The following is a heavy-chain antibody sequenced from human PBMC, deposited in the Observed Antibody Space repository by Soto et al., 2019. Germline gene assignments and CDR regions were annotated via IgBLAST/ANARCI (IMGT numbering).Heavy chain of an antibody. J-gene: IGHJ5*02. D-gene: IGHD3-16*01. CDR2: INPNTGGT. Sequence: QVHLVQSGAEVKKPGASVKASCKTSGYSFAGHYMHWVRQAPGQGLEWLVWINPNTGGTSYTYKLQGRVDMTRDMSTPSVHLELSRLTSDDTAVYYCARDARVSAGDKTFDPWGQGTLVTVSS. CDR3: ARDARVSAGDKTFDP. V-gene: IGHV1-2*02. CDR1: GYSFAGHY.